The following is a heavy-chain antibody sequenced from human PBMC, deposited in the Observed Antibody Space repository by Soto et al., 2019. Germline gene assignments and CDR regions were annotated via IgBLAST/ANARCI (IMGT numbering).Heavy chain of an antibody. V-gene: IGHV3-21*01. Sequence: GGSLRLSCAASGFTFRSFTMNWVRQAPGKGLEWVSTISSNSAYIYYTDALRGRFTISRDNAKNSLHLQMNSLRAEDTAVYYCTKDASRDSSARGWFDPWGPGTLVTVSS. CDR3: TKDASRDSSARGWFDP. J-gene: IGHJ5*02. CDR1: GFTFRSFT. D-gene: IGHD6-13*01. CDR2: ISSNSAYI.